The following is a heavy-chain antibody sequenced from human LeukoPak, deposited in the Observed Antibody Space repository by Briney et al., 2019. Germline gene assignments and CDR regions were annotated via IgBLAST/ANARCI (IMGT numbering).Heavy chain of an antibody. J-gene: IGHJ4*02. V-gene: IGHV4-30-2*01. D-gene: IGHD1-26*01. CDR3: ARAPSYPIVGAIDY. Sequence: SETLSLTCAVSGGSMSSGGYSWSWIRQPPGKGLEWIGYIYHSGSTYYNPSLKSRVTISVDRSKNQFSLKLSSVTAADTAVYYCARAPSYPIVGAIDYWGQGTLVTVSS. CDR2: IYHSGST. CDR1: GGSMSSGGYS.